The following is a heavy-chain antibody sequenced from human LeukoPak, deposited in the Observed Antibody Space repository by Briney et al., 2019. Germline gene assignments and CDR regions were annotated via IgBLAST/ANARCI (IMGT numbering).Heavy chain of an antibody. J-gene: IGHJ5*02. V-gene: IGHV4-38-2*02. Sequence: SETLSLTCTVSGYSISSGYYWGWIRQPPGKGLEWIGYIYNSGSTNYNPSLKSRVTMSVDTSKNHMSLKLSSVTAADTAMYYCARSTMVNTATGWFDPWGQGTLVTVSS. CDR3: ARSTMVNTATGWFDP. CDR1: GYSISSGYY. D-gene: IGHD4/OR15-4a*01. CDR2: IYNSGST.